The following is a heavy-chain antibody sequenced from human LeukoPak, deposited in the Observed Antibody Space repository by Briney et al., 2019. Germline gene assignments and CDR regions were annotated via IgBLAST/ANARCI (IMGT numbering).Heavy chain of an antibody. CDR3: AKDLYSSSSVGFDY. V-gene: IGHV3-9*01. CDR2: ISWNSGSI. D-gene: IGHD6-6*01. J-gene: IGHJ4*02. Sequence: GRSLRLSCAASGFTFDDYAMHWVRQAPGKGLEWVSGISWNSGSIGYADSVKGRFTISRDNAKNSLYLQMNSLRPEDTALYYCAKDLYSSSSVGFDYWGQGTLVTVSS. CDR1: GFTFDDYA.